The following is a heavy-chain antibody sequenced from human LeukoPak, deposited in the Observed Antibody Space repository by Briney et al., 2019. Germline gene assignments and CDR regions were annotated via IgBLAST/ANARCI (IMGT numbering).Heavy chain of an antibody. CDR1: GYSFTSYW. J-gene: IGHJ4*02. V-gene: IGHV5-51*01. CDR2: IYPGDSDT. D-gene: IGHD3-10*01. CDR3: ARRYYGSGSYSIFDY. Sequence: GESLKISCKGSGYSFTSYWIGWVRQMPGKGLEWMGIIYPGDSDTRYSPSFQGQVTISADKSISTAYLQWSSLKASDTAMYYCARRYYGSGSYSIFDYWGQGTLVTVSS.